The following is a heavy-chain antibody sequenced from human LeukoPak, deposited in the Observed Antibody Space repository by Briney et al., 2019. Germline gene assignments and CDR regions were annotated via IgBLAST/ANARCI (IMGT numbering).Heavy chain of an antibody. Sequence: ASVKVSCKASGYTFTGYYMHWVRQAPGQGLEWMGWINPNSGGTNYAQKFQGRVTMTRDTSISTAYMELSRLRSDDTAVYYCARVVYDYVWGSYPVLDYWGQGTLVTVSS. CDR2: INPNSGGT. CDR1: GYTFTGYY. D-gene: IGHD3-16*02. V-gene: IGHV1-2*02. J-gene: IGHJ4*02. CDR3: ARVVYDYVWGSYPVLDY.